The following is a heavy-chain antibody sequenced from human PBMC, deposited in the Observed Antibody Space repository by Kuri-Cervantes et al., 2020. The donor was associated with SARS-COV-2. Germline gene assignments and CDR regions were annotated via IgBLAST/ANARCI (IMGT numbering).Heavy chain of an antibody. J-gene: IGHJ3*02. D-gene: IGHD1-26*01. CDR1: GFTFRSYA. CDR3: AREPESGSYDVAFDN. Sequence: LSLTCAASGFTFRSYAMHWVRQAPGKGLVWVAVISYDGINIYYADSVKGRFTISRDNSKNTLYLQMNSLRAEDTAVYYCAREPESGSYDVAFDNWGQGTMVTVSS. CDR2: ISYDGINI. V-gene: IGHV3-30-3*01.